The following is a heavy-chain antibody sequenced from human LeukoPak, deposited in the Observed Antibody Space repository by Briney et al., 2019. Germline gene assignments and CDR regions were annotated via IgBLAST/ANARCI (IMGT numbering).Heavy chain of an antibody. CDR1: GFTVSSNY. V-gene: IGHV3-53*01. CDR2: IYSGGST. Sequence: GGSLRLSCAASGFTVSSNYMSWVRQAPGKGLEWVSVIYSGGSTYYADSVKGRFTISRDNSKNTLYLQMNSLRAEDTAVYYYASPPTTFHAFDIWGQGTMVTVSS. D-gene: IGHD3-16*01. CDR3: ASPPTTFHAFDI. J-gene: IGHJ3*02.